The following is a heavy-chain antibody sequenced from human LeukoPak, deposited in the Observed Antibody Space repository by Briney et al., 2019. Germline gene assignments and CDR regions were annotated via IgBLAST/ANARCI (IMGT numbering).Heavy chain of an antibody. Sequence: PSETLSPTCAVYGGSFSGYYWSWIRQPPGKGLQWIGEINHSGSTNYNPSLKSRVTISVDTSKNQFSLKLSSVTAADTAVYYCARDGAFRYYYDSSGYYFAYWRQGTLVTVSS. D-gene: IGHD3-22*01. J-gene: IGHJ4*02. CDR3: ARDGAFRYYYDSSGYYFAY. CDR1: GGSFSGYY. CDR2: INHSGST. V-gene: IGHV4-34*01.